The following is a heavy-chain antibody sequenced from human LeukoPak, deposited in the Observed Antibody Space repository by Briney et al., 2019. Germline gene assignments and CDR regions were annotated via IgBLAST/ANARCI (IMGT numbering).Heavy chain of an antibody. D-gene: IGHD4-17*01. CDR3: AKDSYGALFDY. J-gene: IGHJ4*02. V-gene: IGHV3-11*01. CDR2: ISGSGSTI. CDR1: GFTFSDYY. Sequence: PGGSLRLSCAASGFTFSDYYMSWIRQAPGKGLEWVSHISGSGSTIYYADSVKGRFTISRDNAKNSLYLQMNSLRAEDTAVYYCAKDSYGALFDYWGQGTLVTVSS.